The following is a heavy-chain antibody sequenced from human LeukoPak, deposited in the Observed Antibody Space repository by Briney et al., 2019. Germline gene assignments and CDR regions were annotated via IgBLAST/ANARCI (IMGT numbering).Heavy chain of an antibody. J-gene: IGHJ4*02. Sequence: GASVKVSCKASGYTFTSYYMHWVRQAPGRGLEWMGIINPSGGSTSYAQKFQGRVTMTRDMSTSTVYMELSSLRSEDTAVYYCARDLDIVVVVAATGLGYWGQGTLVTVSS. D-gene: IGHD2-15*01. CDR1: GYTFTSYY. CDR3: ARDLDIVVVVAATGLGY. CDR2: INPSGGST. V-gene: IGHV1-46*01.